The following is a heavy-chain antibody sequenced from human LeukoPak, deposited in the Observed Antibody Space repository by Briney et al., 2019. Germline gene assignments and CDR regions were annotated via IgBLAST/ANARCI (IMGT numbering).Heavy chain of an antibody. CDR2: IYHSGST. V-gene: IGHV4-30-2*01. CDR1: GGSISSGGYY. D-gene: IGHD3-10*01. J-gene: IGHJ4*02. CDR3: ARVGARGSPFDY. Sequence: PSETLSLTCTVSGGSISSGGYYWSWIRQPPGKGLEWIGYIYHSGSTYYNPSLKSRVTISVDRSKNQFSLKLSSVTAADTAVYYCARVGARGSPFDYWGQGTLVTVSS.